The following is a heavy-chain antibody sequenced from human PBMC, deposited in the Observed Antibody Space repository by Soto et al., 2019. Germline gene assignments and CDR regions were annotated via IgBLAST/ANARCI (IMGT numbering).Heavy chain of an antibody. Sequence: GGSMRLSCAASGFPFSSYAMSWVRQAPGKGLEWVSGIGGSGGNTYYADSVKGRFTISRDNSKNTLFLQMNSLRAEDTAEYYCARVVRYFDTPYGMDVWGQGTTVTVSS. D-gene: IGHD3-9*01. CDR3: ARVVRYFDTPYGMDV. CDR1: GFPFSSYA. J-gene: IGHJ6*02. V-gene: IGHV3-23*01. CDR2: IGGSGGNT.